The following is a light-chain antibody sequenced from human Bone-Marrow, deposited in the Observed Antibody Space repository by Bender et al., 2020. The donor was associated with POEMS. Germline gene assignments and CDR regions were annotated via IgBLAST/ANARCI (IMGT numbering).Light chain of an antibody. CDR3: QVWDSNTVV. Sequence: SYVLAQPPSVSVAPGQTASITCGGNNIGSKNVHWYHQKPGQAPVLVIYRDINRPSGIPERFSGSNSGNTATLTISSAQVGDEADYYCQVWDSNTVVFGGGTKLTVL. V-gene: IGLV3-9*01. CDR1: NIGSKN. CDR2: RDI. J-gene: IGLJ2*01.